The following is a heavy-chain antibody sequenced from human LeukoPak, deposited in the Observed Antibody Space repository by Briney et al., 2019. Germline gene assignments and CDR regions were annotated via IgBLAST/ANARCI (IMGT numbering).Heavy chain of an antibody. V-gene: IGHV3-21*01. J-gene: IGHJ4*02. D-gene: IGHD1-26*01. Sequence: GGSLRLSCAASGFTFNRYSMNWVRQAPGKGLEWVSSISSSSSYIYYADSVKGRFTISRDNAKKSMYLEMNSLRAEDTAVYYCARGTGATGEFDYWGQGTLVTVSS. CDR1: GFTFNRYS. CDR2: ISSSSSYI. CDR3: ARGTGATGEFDY.